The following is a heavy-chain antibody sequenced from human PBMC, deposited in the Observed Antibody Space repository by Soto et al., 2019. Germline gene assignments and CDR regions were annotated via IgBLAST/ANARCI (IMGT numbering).Heavy chain of an antibody. J-gene: IGHJ3*02. CDR3: ARSYCGGDCYSDFDAFDI. CDR2: IYHSGST. V-gene: IGHV4-30-2*01. Sequence: QMQLQESGSGLVKPSQTLSLTCAVSGGSISSGGFSWSWMRQTPGKGLEWIGYIYHSGSTYYNPSLKGRGVISVDRSKNQFSLKLTSVTAAYTAVYCCARSYCGGDCYSDFDAFDIWGQGTLVTVSS. D-gene: IGHD2-21*02. CDR1: GGSISSGGFS.